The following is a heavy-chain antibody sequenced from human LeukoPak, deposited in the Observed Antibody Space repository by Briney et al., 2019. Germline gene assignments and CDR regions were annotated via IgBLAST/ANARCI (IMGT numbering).Heavy chain of an antibody. CDR3: VRDAEGAGISVNFWFDP. D-gene: IGHD1-14*01. CDR2: MNPNNGNT. CDR1: GFTFTRYD. Sequence: ASVKVSCKASGFTFTRYDINWVRQASGQGLEWMGWMNPNNGNTVYAQKFQGRVTMTRDTYTSTAYMELRGLRPEDTAVYYCVRDAEGAGISVNFWFDPWGQGTLVTVSS. V-gene: IGHV1-8*01. J-gene: IGHJ5*02.